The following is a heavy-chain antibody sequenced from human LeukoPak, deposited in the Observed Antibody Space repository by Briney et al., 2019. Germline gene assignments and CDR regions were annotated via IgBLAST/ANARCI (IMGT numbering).Heavy chain of an antibody. CDR1: GYTFTSYG. CDR2: ISAYNGNT. D-gene: IGHD6-13*01. J-gene: IGHJ5*02. Sequence: ASVKVSCKASGYTFTSYGISWVRQAPGQGLEWMGWISAYNGNTNYAQKLRGRVTMTTDTSTSTAYMELRSLRSDDTAVYYCAREQDSSSWYSEVHWFDPWGQGTLVTVSS. V-gene: IGHV1-18*01. CDR3: AREQDSSSWYSEVHWFDP.